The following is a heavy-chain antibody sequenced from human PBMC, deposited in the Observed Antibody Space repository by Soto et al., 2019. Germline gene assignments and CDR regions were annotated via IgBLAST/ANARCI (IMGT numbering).Heavy chain of an antibody. CDR3: ARADDIAARTGYYYYGMDG. Sequence: ASVKVSCKASGYTFTGYYMHWVRQAPGQGLEWMGWINPNSGGTNYAQKFQGWVTMTRDTSISTAYMELSRLRSDDTAVYYCARADDIAARTGYYYYGMDGWGQGTTVTVAS. V-gene: IGHV1-2*04. CDR2: INPNSGGT. CDR1: GYTFTGYY. D-gene: IGHD6-6*01. J-gene: IGHJ6*02.